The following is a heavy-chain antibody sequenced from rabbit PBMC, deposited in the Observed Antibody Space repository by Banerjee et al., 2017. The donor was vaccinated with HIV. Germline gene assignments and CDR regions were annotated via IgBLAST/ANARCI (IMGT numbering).Heavy chain of an antibody. J-gene: IGHJ6*01. CDR2: IDPVFGIT. D-gene: IGHD8-1*01. CDR3: ARDSGSSFSSYGMDL. V-gene: IGHV1S40*01. Sequence: APGKGLEWIGYIDPVFGITIYANSVKGRFTISKTSSTTVTLQMTSLTAADTATYFCARDSGSSFSSYGMDLWGQGTLVTVS.